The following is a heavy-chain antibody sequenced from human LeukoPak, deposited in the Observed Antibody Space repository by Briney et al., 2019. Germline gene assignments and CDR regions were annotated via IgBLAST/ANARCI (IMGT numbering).Heavy chain of an antibody. D-gene: IGHD5-24*01. V-gene: IGHV3-23*01. CDR2: ISGSGGST. Sequence: PGGSLRLSCAASGFTFSSYAMSWVRQAPGKGLEWVSTISGSGGSTYYADSVKGRFTISRDNSKNTLYLQMNSLRAEDTAVYYCARVSRDGYNPSDVWGKGTTVTISS. CDR1: GFTFSSYA. CDR3: ARVSRDGYNPSDV. J-gene: IGHJ6*04.